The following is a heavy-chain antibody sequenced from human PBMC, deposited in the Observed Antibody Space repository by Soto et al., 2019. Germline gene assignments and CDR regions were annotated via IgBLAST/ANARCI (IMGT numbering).Heavy chain of an antibody. CDR1: GFTFSSYA. CDR3: AKDQPTIVVVPAAPDAFDI. Sequence: GGSLRLSCAASGFTFSSYAMSWVRQAPGKGLEWVSAISGSGGSTYYADSVKGRFTISRDNSKNTLYLQMNSLRAEDTAVYYCAKDQPTIVVVPAAPDAFDIWGQGTMDTVSS. J-gene: IGHJ3*02. D-gene: IGHD2-2*01. V-gene: IGHV3-23*01. CDR2: ISGSGGST.